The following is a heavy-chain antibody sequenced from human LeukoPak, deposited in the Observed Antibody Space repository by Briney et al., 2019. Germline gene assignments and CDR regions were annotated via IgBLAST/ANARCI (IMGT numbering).Heavy chain of an antibody. J-gene: IGHJ6*04. CDR2: ISSSGSTI. CDR3: AELGITMIGGV. V-gene: IGHV3-48*03. Sequence: GSLRLSCAASGYTFSSYEMNWVRQAPGKGLEWVSYISSSGSTIYYADSVKGRFTISRDNAKNSLYLQMNSLRAEDTAVYYCAELGITMIGGVWGKGTTVTISS. CDR1: GYTFSSYE. D-gene: IGHD3-10*02.